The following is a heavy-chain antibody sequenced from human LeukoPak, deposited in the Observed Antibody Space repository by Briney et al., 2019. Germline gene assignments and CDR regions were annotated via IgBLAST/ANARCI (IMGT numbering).Heavy chain of an antibody. Sequence: PGGSLRLSCAASGFTFSSYAMSWVRQAPGKGLEWVSGISWNSGSIGYADSVKGRFTISRDNAKNSLYLQMNSLRAEDMALYFCAKGSTAVDFYYFDYWGQGTLVTVSS. D-gene: IGHD6-19*01. V-gene: IGHV3-9*03. CDR3: AKGSTAVDFYYFDY. CDR1: GFTFSSYA. CDR2: ISWNSGSI. J-gene: IGHJ4*02.